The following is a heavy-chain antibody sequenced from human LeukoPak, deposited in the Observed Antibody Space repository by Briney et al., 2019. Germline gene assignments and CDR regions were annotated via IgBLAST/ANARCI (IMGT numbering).Heavy chain of an antibody. CDR2: ITGSGRSA. J-gene: IGHJ4*02. CDR3: AKGGSYRSQPYFDY. CDR1: GFTFSSFG. D-gene: IGHD3-16*02. Sequence: GGSLRLSCAASGFTFSSFGMSWVRQAPGKGLEWVSAITGSGRSAYYADSVKGRFTISRDNSNNTLYLQMNSLRAEDTAVYYCAKGGSYRSQPYFDYWGQGTPVTVSS. V-gene: IGHV3-23*01.